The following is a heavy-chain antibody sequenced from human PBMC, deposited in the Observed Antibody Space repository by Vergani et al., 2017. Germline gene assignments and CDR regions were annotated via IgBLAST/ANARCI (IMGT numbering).Heavy chain of an antibody. J-gene: IGHJ4*02. CDR3: VIERGLCAGGRCYTEAWDY. D-gene: IGHD2-2*02. CDR1: GFALNRHA. Sequence: QVQLVESGGGVVQPGTSLRLSCVVSGFALNRHAMYWVRQAPGKGLEWVVGISFDGTNEYYPDLVKGRFTISRDIAKNTLYLQVRSLRLEDTGVYHCVIERGLCAGGRCYTEAWDYWGQGTPVTVSS. CDR2: ISFDGTNE. V-gene: IGHV3-30-3*01.